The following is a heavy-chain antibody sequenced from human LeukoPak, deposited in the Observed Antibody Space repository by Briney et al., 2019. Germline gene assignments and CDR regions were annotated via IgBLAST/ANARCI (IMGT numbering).Heavy chain of an antibody. J-gene: IGHJ4*02. V-gene: IGHV3-33*01. D-gene: IGHD6-13*01. Sequence: QPGRSLRLSCAASGFTFSSYGMHWLRQAPDKGLEWVAVIWYDGSNKYYADSVKGRFTISRDNSKNTLYLQMNSLRAEDTAVYYCARDKGSWPPFDYWGQGTLVTVSS. CDR3: ARDKGSWPPFDY. CDR2: IWYDGSNK. CDR1: GFTFSSYG.